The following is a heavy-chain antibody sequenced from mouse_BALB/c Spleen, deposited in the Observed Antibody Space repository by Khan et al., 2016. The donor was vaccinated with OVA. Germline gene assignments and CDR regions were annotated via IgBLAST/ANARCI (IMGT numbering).Heavy chain of an antibody. Sequence: VQLQQSGAELARPGASVKLSCKASGYTFTNYWMKWVKQRPGQGLEWIGTTYPGNGDSRYTQNFKGQATLTADASSNTAYMQRSSLTSEDSAVYYCARGGITTGSFDYWGLGTTLTVSS. CDR2: TYPGNGDS. CDR1: GYTFTNYW. CDR3: ARGGITTGSFDY. D-gene: IGHD1-1*01. J-gene: IGHJ2*01. V-gene: IGHV1-87*01.